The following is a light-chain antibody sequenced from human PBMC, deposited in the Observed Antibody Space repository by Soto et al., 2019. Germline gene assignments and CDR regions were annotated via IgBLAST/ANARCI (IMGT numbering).Light chain of an antibody. CDR1: QSVSSNL. J-gene: IGKJ4*01. Sequence: EIGLTQSPGTLSLSPGERATLSCRASQSVSSNLLAWYQEKPGQAPRLLIYGVSKRATGIPDRFSGSGSGTDFTLTISRLEAEDFAVYYCRQYGTSLGFPVGGGTKVDIK. CDR3: RQYGTSLGFP. V-gene: IGKV3-20*01. CDR2: GVS.